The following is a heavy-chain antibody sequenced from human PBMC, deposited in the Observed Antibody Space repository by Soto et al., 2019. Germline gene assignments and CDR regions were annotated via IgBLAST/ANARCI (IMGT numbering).Heavy chain of an antibody. CDR3: ARGVEGYSYGYYFDY. V-gene: IGHV4-59*01. J-gene: IGHJ4*02. CDR1: GGSISSYY. D-gene: IGHD5-18*01. Sequence: SETLSLTCTVSGGSISSYYCSWIRQPPGKGLEWIGYIYYSGSTNYNPSLQSRVTISVDTSKNHFSLKLSSVTAADTAVYYCARGVEGYSYGYYFDYWGQGTLVTVSS. CDR2: IYYSGST.